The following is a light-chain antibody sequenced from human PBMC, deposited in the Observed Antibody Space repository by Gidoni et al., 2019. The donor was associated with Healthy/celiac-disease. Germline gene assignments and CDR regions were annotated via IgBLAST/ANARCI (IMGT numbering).Light chain of an antibody. Sequence: IQMTQSPSSLSASVGDRVTITCQASQDISNYLNWYQQKPGKAPKLLIYDAYKLETGGPSRCSGSGAGTEFTFTISSLQQEDIATYYCQQYDNLPQRVTFXGXTKVEIK. J-gene: IGKJ4*01. CDR2: DAY. CDR1: QDISNY. V-gene: IGKV1-33*01. CDR3: QQYDNLPQRVT.